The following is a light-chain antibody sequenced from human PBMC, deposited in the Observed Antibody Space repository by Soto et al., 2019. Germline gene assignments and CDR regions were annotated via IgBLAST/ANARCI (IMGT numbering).Light chain of an antibody. J-gene: IGLJ2*01. Sequence: QSVLTQPASVSGSPGQSITISCTGTSSDVGSYNLVSWYQHHPGKAPKLMIYEGIKRPSGVSNRFSGSKSGNTASLTICGLQAEDEADYYCCSYAGSSTDVVFGGGTKLSVL. CDR1: SSDVGSYNL. CDR3: CSYAGSSTDVV. CDR2: EGI. V-gene: IGLV2-23*01.